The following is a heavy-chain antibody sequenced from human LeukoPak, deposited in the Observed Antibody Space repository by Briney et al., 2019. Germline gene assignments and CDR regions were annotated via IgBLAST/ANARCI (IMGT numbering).Heavy chain of an antibody. V-gene: IGHV3-23*01. Sequence: PGGSLRLSCAASGFTFSSYAMSWVRQAPGKGLEWVSAISGSGGSTYYADSVKGRFPISRDNSKNTLYLQMNSLRAEDTAVYYCAKDRGGGAVAGNFDYWGQGTLVTVSS. D-gene: IGHD6-19*01. CDR2: ISGSGGST. CDR1: GFTFSSYA. J-gene: IGHJ4*02. CDR3: AKDRGGGAVAGNFDY.